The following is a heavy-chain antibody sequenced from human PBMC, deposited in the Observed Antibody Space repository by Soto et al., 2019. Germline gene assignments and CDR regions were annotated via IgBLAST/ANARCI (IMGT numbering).Heavy chain of an antibody. D-gene: IGHD3-3*01. CDR2: ISYDGSNK. CDR3: ARGSTYNFWSGYIYYGMDV. V-gene: IGHV3-30*03. J-gene: IGHJ6*02. CDR1: GFTFSSYG. Sequence: PGGSLRLSCAASGFTFSSYGMHWVRQAPGKGLEWVAVISYDGSNKYYADSVKGRFTISRDNSKNTLYLQMNSLRAEDTAVYYCARGSTYNFWSGYIYYGMDVWGQGTTVTVSS.